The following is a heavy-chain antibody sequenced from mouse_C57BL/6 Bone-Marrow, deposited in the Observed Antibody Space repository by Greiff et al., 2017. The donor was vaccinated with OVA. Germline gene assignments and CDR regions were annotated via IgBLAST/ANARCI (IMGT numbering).Heavy chain of an antibody. CDR3: TTYYYGSSRYYYAMDY. Sequence: EVQLQQSGAELVRPGASVKLSCTASGFNIKDDYMHWVKQRPEQGLEWIGWIDPENGDTEYASKFQGKATITADTSSNTAYLQLSSLTSEDTAVYYCTTYYYGSSRYYYAMDYWGQGTSVTVSS. CDR1: GFNIKDDY. CDR2: IDPENGDT. V-gene: IGHV14-4*01. D-gene: IGHD1-1*01. J-gene: IGHJ4*01.